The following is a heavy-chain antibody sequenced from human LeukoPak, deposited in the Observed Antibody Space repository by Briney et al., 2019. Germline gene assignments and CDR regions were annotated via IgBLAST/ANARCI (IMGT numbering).Heavy chain of an antibody. CDR1: GFTFSSYG. D-gene: IGHD6-13*01. J-gene: IGHJ4*02. Sequence: GGSLRLSCAASGFTFSSYGMHWVRQAPGKGLEWVAFIRYDGSNKYYADSVKGRFTISRDNSKNTLYLQMNSLRAEDTAVYYCAKALSNIAAAGQNLDYWGQGTLVTVSS. CDR2: IRYDGSNK. CDR3: AKALSNIAAAGQNLDY. V-gene: IGHV3-30*02.